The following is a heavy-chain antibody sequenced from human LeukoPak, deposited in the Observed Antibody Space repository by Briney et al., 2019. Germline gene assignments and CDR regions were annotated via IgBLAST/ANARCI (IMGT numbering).Heavy chain of an antibody. CDR1: GFTFSSYA. J-gene: IGHJ4*02. CDR3: ARDSAAVAGTPFDY. D-gene: IGHD6-19*01. V-gene: IGHV3-30*04. Sequence: TGGSLRLSCAASGFTFSSYAMHWVRQAPGKGLEWVAVISYDGSNKYYADSVKGRFTISRDNSKNTLYLQMNSLRAEDTAVYYCARDSAAVAGTPFDYWGQGTLVTVSS. CDR2: ISYDGSNK.